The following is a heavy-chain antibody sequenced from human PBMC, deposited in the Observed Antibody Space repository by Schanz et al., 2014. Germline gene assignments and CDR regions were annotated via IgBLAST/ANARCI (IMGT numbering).Heavy chain of an antibody. CDR1: GFTFSDYY. Sequence: PGGSLRLSCAASGFTFSDYYMSWIRQAPGKGLEWVSSISSSGSYIHYADSVKGRFTISRDNAKNTLYLQMNSLRAEDTAVYYCAKARRKSNCSGGRCFHYSYYGMDVWGQGTTVTVSS. CDR3: AKARRKSNCSGGRCFHYSYYGMDV. V-gene: IGHV3-11*05. D-gene: IGHD2-15*01. CDR2: ISSSGSYI. J-gene: IGHJ6*02.